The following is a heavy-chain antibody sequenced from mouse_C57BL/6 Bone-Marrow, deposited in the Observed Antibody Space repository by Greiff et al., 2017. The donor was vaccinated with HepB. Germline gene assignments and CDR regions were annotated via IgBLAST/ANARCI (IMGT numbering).Heavy chain of an antibody. Sequence: VQLQQPGAELVKPGASVKMSCKASGYTFTSYWITWVKQRPGQGLEWIGDIYPGSGSTNYNEKFKSKATLTVDTSSSTAYMQLSSLTSEDSAVYYCARGITTVVGDWYFDVWGTGTTVTVSS. J-gene: IGHJ1*03. CDR2: IYPGSGST. CDR3: ARGITTVVGDWYFDV. D-gene: IGHD1-1*01. CDR1: GYTFTSYW. V-gene: IGHV1-55*01.